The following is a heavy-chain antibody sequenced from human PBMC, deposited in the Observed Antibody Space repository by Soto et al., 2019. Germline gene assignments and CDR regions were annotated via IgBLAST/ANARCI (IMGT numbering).Heavy chain of an antibody. CDR3: ARFDEGRSYDAFDI. Sequence: ASVKVSCKASGYTFTSYDINWVRQATGQGLEWMGWMNPNSGNTGYAQKFQGRVTMTRNTSISTAYMELSSLRSEDTAVYYCARFDEGRSYDAFDIWGQGTMVTVSS. V-gene: IGHV1-8*01. CDR1: GYTFTSYD. D-gene: IGHD3-10*01. J-gene: IGHJ3*02. CDR2: MNPNSGNT.